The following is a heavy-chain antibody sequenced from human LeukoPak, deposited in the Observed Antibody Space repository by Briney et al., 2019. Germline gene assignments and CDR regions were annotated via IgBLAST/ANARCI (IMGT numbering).Heavy chain of an antibody. D-gene: IGHD3-9*01. CDR2: IRYDGSNK. CDR3: AKDRVLRYFDWLFDLDY. Sequence: GGSLRLSCEASGFTFSSYGMHWVRQAPGKGLEWVAFIRYDGSNKYYADSVKGRFTISRDNSTNTLYLQMNSLRAEDTAVYYCAKDRVLRYFDWLFDLDYWGQGTLVTVSS. J-gene: IGHJ4*02. CDR1: GFTFSSYG. V-gene: IGHV3-30*02.